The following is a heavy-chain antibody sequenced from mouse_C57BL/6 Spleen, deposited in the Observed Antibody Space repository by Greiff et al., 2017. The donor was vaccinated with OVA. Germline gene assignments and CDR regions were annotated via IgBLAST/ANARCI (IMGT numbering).Heavy chain of an antibody. V-gene: IGHV5-9-1*02. CDR3: TRDSVYDYGGGFDY. J-gene: IGHJ2*01. Sequence: EVNVVESGEGLVKPGGSLKLSCAASGFTFSSYAMSWVRQTPEKRLEWVAYISSGGDYIYYADTVKGRFTISRDNARNTLYLQMSSLKSEDTAMYYCTRDSVYDYGGGFDYWGQGTTLTVSS. CDR2: ISSGGDYI. CDR1: GFTFSSYA. D-gene: IGHD2-4*01.